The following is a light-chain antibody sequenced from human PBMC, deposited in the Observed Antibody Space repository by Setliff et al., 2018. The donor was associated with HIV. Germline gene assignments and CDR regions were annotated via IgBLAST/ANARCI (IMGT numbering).Light chain of an antibody. CDR2: EVT. CDR1: SSDVGSYNF. V-gene: IGLV2-23*02. CDR3: CSYGGSTRVWV. Sequence: QSVLTHPASVSGSPGPSITISCTGTSSDVGSYNFVSWYQQHPGKAPKLMIYEVTKRPSGVSSRFSGSQSGNTASRTISVLQTEDEGDYSCCSYGGSTRVWVFGGGTKVTVL. J-gene: IGLJ3*02.